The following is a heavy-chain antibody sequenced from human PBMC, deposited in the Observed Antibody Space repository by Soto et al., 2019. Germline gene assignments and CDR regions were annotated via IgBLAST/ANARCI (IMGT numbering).Heavy chain of an antibody. CDR2: ISSSSSAI. CDR3: ARTGDSSGYYRDAFDI. CDR1: VFTFSSYS. D-gene: IGHD3-22*01. Sequence: GSLRLSCAAPVFTFSSYSMNWVRQAPGKGLEWVSYISSSSSAIYYADSVKGRFTISRDNAKNSLYLQMNSLKDEDTAVYYCARTGDSSGYYRDAFDIWGQGTMVTVSS. V-gene: IGHV3-48*02. J-gene: IGHJ3*02.